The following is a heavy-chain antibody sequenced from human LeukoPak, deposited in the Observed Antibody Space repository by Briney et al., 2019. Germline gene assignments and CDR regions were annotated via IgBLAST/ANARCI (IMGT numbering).Heavy chain of an antibody. CDR1: GFTFSSYS. D-gene: IGHD6-6*01. V-gene: IGHV3-21*01. CDR2: ISRSSSYI. J-gene: IGHJ4*02. CDR3: AVVYSSSL. Sequence: GGSLRLSCAASGFTFSSYSMNWVRQAPGKGLEWVSSISRSSSYINYADSAKGRFTISRDNAKNSLYLQMNSLRAEDTAVYYCAVVYSSSLWGQGTLVTVSS.